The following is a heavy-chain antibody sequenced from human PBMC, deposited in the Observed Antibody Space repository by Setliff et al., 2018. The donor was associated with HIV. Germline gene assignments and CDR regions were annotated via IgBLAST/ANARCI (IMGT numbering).Heavy chain of an antibody. CDR3: ATDALHIWGTYRVGVVDY. Sequence: LRLSCAASGFTFSSYAMHWVRQAPGKGLEWVAVISYDGSNKYYADSVKGRFTISRDNSKNTLYLQMNSLKTEDTAVYYCATDALHIWGTYRVGVVDYWGQGVLVTVSS. J-gene: IGHJ4*02. V-gene: IGHV3-30*07. CDR1: GFTFSSYA. CDR2: ISYDGSNK. D-gene: IGHD3-16*02.